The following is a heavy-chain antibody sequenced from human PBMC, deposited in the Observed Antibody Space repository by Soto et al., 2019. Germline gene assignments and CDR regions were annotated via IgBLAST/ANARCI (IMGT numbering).Heavy chain of an antibody. V-gene: IGHV3-74*01. CDR3: ARRRQAAGYYYYGMDV. D-gene: IGHD6-13*01. CDR1: GFTFSSYC. Sequence: GGSMRLSCAASGFTFSSYCMHWVRQAPGKGLVWVSRINSDGSSTSYADSVKGRFTISRDNAKNTLYLQMNSLRAEDTAVYYCARRRQAAGYYYYGMDVWGQGTTVTVSS. CDR2: INSDGSST. J-gene: IGHJ6*02.